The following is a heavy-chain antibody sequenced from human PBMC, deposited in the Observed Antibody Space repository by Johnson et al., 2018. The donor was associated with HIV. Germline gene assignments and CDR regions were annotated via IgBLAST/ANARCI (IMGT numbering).Heavy chain of an antibody. CDR1: GFTFDDYA. CDR3: AKVLAGIAARPLTFDAFDI. J-gene: IGHJ3*02. CDR2: ISWNSGSI. Sequence: VQLVESGGGLVQPGRSLRLSCAASGFTFDDYAMHWVRQAPGKGLEWVSGISWNSGSIGYADSVKGRFTISRDNSKNTLYLQMNSLRAEDTAVYYCAKVLAGIAARPLTFDAFDIWGQGTMVTVSS. D-gene: IGHD6-6*01. V-gene: IGHV3-9*01.